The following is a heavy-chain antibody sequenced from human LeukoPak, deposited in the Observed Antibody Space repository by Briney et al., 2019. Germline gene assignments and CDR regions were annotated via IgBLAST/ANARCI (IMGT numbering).Heavy chain of an antibody. D-gene: IGHD3-10*01. J-gene: IGHJ4*02. CDR1: GGSISSYY. V-gene: IGHV4-59*01. CDR3: ARGRWFGELLTLDFDY. Sequence: SETLSLTCTVSGGSISSYYWSWIRQPPGKGLEWIGYIYYSGSTNYNPSLKSRVAISVDTSKNQFSLKLSSVTAADTAVYYCARGRWFGELLTLDFDYWGQGTLVTVSS. CDR2: IYYSGST.